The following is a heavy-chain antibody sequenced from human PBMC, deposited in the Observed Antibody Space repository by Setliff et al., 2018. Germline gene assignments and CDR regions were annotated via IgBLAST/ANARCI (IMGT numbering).Heavy chain of an antibody. CDR2: IYFSGST. CDR3: AREVAGTYHYFDP. D-gene: IGHD6-19*01. J-gene: IGHJ5*02. Sequence: TLSLTCTVSGDSITSGDYYWNWIRQPPGKGLEWIGYIYFSGSTYYNPSLKSRVTLSLDTSKNQFSLKLNSVTAADTALYFCAREVAGTYHYFDPWGQGTLVTVSS. V-gene: IGHV4-30-4*08. CDR1: GDSITSGDYY.